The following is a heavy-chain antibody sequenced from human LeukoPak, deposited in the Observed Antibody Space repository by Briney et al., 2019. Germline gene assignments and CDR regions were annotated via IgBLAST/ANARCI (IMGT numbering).Heavy chain of an antibody. V-gene: IGHV3-53*01. D-gene: IGHD1/OR15-1a*01. CDR3: ARENNLGDYSRPPGYYYYGMDV. CDR2: IYSGGST. Sequence: PGGSLRISCAASGFTVSSNYMSRGRQSPGKGLECDSDIYSGGSTYYADSVKGRFTISRDNSKNTLYLQMNSLRAEDTAVYYCARENNLGDYSRPPGYYYYGMDVWGQGTTVTVSS. CDR1: GFTVSSNY. J-gene: IGHJ6*02.